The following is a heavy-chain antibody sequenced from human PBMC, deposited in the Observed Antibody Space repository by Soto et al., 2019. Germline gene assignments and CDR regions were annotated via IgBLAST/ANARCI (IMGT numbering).Heavy chain of an antibody. CDR2: IYYSGST. CDR1: GGSISSYY. J-gene: IGHJ6*03. CDR3: AREKPAHYYYYYMDV. Sequence: SETLSLTCTVSGGSISSYYWSWIRQPPGKGLEWIGYIYYSGSTNYNPSLKSRVTISVDTSKNQFSLKLSSVTAADTAVYYCAREKPAHYYYYYMDVWGKGTTVTVSS. V-gene: IGHV4-59*01.